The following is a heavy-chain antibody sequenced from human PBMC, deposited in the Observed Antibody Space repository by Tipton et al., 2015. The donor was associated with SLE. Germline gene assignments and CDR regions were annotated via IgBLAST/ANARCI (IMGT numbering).Heavy chain of an antibody. D-gene: IGHD6-6*01. CDR1: GFTFDGHA. CDR2: ISWNSGSI. J-gene: IGHJ4*02. CDR3: AKSHSSYSSSPFDY. V-gene: IGHV3-9*01. Sequence: SLRLSCAASGFTFDGHAMHWVRQAPGKGLEWVSGISWNSGSIGYADSVRGRFTISRDNAKNSLYLQMNSLRAEDTALYYCAKSHSSYSSSPFDYWGQGTLVTVSS.